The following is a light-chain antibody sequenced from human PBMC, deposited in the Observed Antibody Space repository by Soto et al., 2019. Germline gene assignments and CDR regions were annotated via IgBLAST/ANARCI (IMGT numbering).Light chain of an antibody. CDR3: QQANSFPQT. Sequence: DIQMTHSPSSLSASGGDRTTITCRASQGISSWLAWSQEKPGKAPKLLIYAASSLQSGVPSRFSVSGSGTDFTLTISSLQPEDFAYYYCQQANSFPQTFGQGTKVEIK. V-gene: IGKV1-12*01. CDR1: QGISSW. J-gene: IGKJ1*01. CDR2: AAS.